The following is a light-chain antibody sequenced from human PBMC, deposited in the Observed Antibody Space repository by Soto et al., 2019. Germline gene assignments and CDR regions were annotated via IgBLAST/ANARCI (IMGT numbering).Light chain of an antibody. CDR1: SSDVGGYNY. CDR2: EVS. V-gene: IGLV2-14*01. CDR3: GSFTNTITRYA. Sequence: QSVLTQPAYVSGSPGQSITISCTGTSSDVGGYNYVSWFQHHPGKAPKLIIYEVSYRPSGASNRFSGSKSGYTASLTISGLQAEDEADYYCGSFTNTITRYAFGTGP. J-gene: IGLJ1*01.